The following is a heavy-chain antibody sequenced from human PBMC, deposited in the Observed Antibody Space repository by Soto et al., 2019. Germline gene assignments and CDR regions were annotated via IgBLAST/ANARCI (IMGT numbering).Heavy chain of an antibody. CDR2: VYYSGST. D-gene: IGHD1-26*01. J-gene: IGHJ4*02. Sequence: LSLTCTVSGGSVSNSYWGWIRQPPGKGLEWVAYVYYSGSTNYNPSLGSRVTISVDKSKNQFSLKMTSVTGADTAVYYCARGRSHEWELLVQYFDYWGQGTLVTVSS. V-gene: IGHV4-59*02. CDR3: ARGRSHEWELLVQYFDY. CDR1: GGSVSNSY.